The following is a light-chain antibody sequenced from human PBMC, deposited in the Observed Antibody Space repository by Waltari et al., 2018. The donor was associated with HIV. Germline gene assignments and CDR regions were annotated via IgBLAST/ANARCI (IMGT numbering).Light chain of an antibody. V-gene: IGLV3-1*01. CDR3: QAWGSTTSGV. CDR1: ELGDKY. Sequence: SYELTQPPSVAVSPGQTASITCSGYELGDKYTCWYQQKPGQSPLLVISQDNKRPSGIPERFSASSSEHTATLTISGTLPMDEADYYCQAWGSTTSGVFGRGTKLTVL. CDR2: QDN. J-gene: IGLJ3*02.